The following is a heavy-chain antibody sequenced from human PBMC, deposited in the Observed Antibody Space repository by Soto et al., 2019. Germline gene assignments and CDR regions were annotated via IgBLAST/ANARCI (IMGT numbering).Heavy chain of an antibody. CDR1: EFTFNNYW. CDR2: IKQDGSEK. Sequence: GGSLRLSCAASEFTFNNYWMSWVRQAPGKGLEWVANIKQDGSEKYYVDSVNGRFTISRDNTKTSLYLQMNSLRAEDTAVYYCARVRSTIMEYYYYYMDVWGKGTTVTVSS. D-gene: IGHD2-2*01. CDR3: ARVRSTIMEYYYYYMDV. J-gene: IGHJ6*03. V-gene: IGHV3-7*01.